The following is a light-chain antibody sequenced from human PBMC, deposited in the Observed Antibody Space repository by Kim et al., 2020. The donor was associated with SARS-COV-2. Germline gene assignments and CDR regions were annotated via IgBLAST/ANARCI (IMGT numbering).Light chain of an antibody. CDR1: ALPKKY. CDR2: EDS. CDR3: YSTDSSGNHRV. J-gene: IGLJ2*01. Sequence: PGKTARITCSGDALPKKYAYWYQQKSGQAPVLVIYEDSKRPSGIPERFSGSSSGTMATLTISGAQVEDEADYYCYSTDSSGNHRVFGGGTQLTVL. V-gene: IGLV3-10*01.